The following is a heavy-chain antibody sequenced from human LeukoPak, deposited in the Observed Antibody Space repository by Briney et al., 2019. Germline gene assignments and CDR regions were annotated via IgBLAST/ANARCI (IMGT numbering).Heavy chain of an antibody. J-gene: IGHJ4*02. CDR1: GGSITNYY. V-gene: IGHV4-59*08. CDR3: ARHPGVGAAGTAESFDY. CDR2: IYYTGGT. D-gene: IGHD6-13*01. Sequence: SETLSLTCTVSGGSITNYYWSWIRQPPGKGLEWIGYIYYTGGTNYNPSLKSRVTISVHTSKSQFSLRLNSVTAADTAVYYCARHPGVGAAGTAESFDYWGQGTLVTVSS.